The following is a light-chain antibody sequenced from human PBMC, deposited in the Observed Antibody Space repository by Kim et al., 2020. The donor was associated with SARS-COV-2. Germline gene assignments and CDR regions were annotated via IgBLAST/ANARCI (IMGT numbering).Light chain of an antibody. V-gene: IGKV3-15*01. CDR3: QQYNNWPWT. CDR1: QTISSN. CDR2: GAS. Sequence: EIVMTQSPVTLSVSPGERATLSCRASQTISSNLAWYQHKPGQAPRLLIYGASTRATGIPATFSGSGSGTDFTLTISSLQSEGFAVYYCQQYNNWPWTFGQGTKVDIK. J-gene: IGKJ1*01.